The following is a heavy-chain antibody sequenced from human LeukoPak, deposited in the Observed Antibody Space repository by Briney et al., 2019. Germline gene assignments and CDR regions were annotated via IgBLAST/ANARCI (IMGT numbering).Heavy chain of an antibody. D-gene: IGHD3-22*01. V-gene: IGHV5-51*01. Sequence: GESLKISCKGSGYSFPSYWIGWVRQMPGKGLEWMGIIYPGDSDTRYSPSFQGQVTISADKSISTAYLQWSSLKASDTAMYYCARQPSSGYYDSSGYYDAFDIWGQGTMVTVSS. CDR2: IYPGDSDT. J-gene: IGHJ3*02. CDR3: ARQPSSGYYDSSGYYDAFDI. CDR1: GYSFPSYW.